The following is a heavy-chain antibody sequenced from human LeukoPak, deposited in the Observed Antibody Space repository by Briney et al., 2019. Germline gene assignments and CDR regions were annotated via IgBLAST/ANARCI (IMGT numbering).Heavy chain of an antibody. CDR1: GFTFSDYY. Sequence: PGGSLRLSCAASGFTFSDYYMSWIRQAPGKGLEWVSYISSSGSTIYYADSVKGRFTISRDNAKNSLYLRMNSLRAEDTAVYYCARVGYQLPQYYFDYWGQGTLVTVSS. D-gene: IGHD2-2*01. J-gene: IGHJ4*02. CDR3: ARVGYQLPQYYFDY. CDR2: ISSSGSTI. V-gene: IGHV3-11*01.